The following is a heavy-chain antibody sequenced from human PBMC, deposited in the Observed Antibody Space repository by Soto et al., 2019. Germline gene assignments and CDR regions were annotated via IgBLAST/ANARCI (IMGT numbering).Heavy chain of an antibody. V-gene: IGHV1-2*04. D-gene: IGHD1-1*01. CDR3: ARSVANWNDSFYYYYYYMDV. J-gene: IGHJ6*03. CDR2: INPNSGGT. Sequence: ASVKVSCKASGYTFTGYYMHWVRQAPGQGLEWMGWINPNSGGTNYAQKFQGWVTMTRDTSISTAYMELSRLRSDDTAVYYCARSVANWNDSFYYYYYYMDVWGKGTTVTVSS. CDR1: GYTFTGYY.